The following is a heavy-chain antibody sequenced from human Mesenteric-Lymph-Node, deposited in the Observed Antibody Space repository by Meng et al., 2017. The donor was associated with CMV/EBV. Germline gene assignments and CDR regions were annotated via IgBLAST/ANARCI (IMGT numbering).Heavy chain of an antibody. CDR1: GYTFTSDG. CDR2: ISGYNGNT. V-gene: IGHV1-18*04. D-gene: IGHD6-13*01. CDR3: ARDRATASSDS. Sequence: SCETSGYTFTSDGTSWMRRTPGQGLEWVGWISGYNGNTNYAQKFRGRVTMAIDTTTTTAYMQLTNLRSDDTGVYYCARDRATASSDSWGQGTLVTVSS. J-gene: IGHJ4*02.